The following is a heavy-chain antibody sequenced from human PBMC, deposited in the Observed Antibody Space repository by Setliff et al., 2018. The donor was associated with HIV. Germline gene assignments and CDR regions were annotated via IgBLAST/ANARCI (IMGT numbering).Heavy chain of an antibody. CDR3: ARLSRIAAVYFQH. CDR2: INHSGST. V-gene: IGHV4-34*01. J-gene: IGHJ1*01. Sequence: SETLSLTCAVYGGSFSGYYWSWIRQPPGKGLEWIGEINHSGSTNYNPSLKSRVSISVDTSKNQFSLKLSSVTAADTAVYYCARLSRIAAVYFQHWGQGTLGTV. CDR1: GGSFSGYY. D-gene: IGHD6-25*01.